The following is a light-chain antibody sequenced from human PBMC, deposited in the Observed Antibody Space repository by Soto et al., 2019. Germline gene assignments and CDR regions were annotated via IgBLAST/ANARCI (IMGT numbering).Light chain of an antibody. CDR2: DVK. Sequence: QSALTQPASVSGSPGKSITISCTGTSSDVGAYNYVSWYQQHPVKAPKLMIYDVKIRPSGVSNRFSGSKSGNTASLTISGLQAEDEADYYCTSWTTSTTMKFGGGTKLTVL. CDR1: SSDVGAYNY. V-gene: IGLV2-14*01. J-gene: IGLJ2*01. CDR3: TSWTTSTTMK.